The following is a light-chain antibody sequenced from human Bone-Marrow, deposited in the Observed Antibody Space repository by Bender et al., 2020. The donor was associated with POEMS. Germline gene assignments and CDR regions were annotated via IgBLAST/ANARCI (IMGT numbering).Light chain of an antibody. CDR1: SSDVGGYKY. CDR3: QSYDNSLGGWV. CDR2: EVT. Sequence: QSALTQPASVSGSPGQSITISCTGTSSDVGGYKYVSWYQQHPGKVPKVIIYEVTKRPSGVPDRFSGSKSGTSASLAITGLQAEDEGDYYCQSYDNSLGGWVFGGGTKLTVL. J-gene: IGLJ3*02. V-gene: IGLV2-14*01.